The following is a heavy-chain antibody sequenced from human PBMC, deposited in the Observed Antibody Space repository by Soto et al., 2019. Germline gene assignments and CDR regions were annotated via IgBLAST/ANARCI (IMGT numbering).Heavy chain of an antibody. CDR1: GGTFSSYA. Sequence: SVKVSCKASGGTFSSYAISWVRQAPGQGLEWMGGIIPIFGTANYAQKFQGRVTITADKSTSTAYMELSSLRSEGTAVYYCARQEAYCGGDCYNPFDYWGQGTLVTVSS. CDR3: ARQEAYCGGDCYNPFDY. J-gene: IGHJ4*02. D-gene: IGHD2-21*02. CDR2: IIPIFGTA. V-gene: IGHV1-69*06.